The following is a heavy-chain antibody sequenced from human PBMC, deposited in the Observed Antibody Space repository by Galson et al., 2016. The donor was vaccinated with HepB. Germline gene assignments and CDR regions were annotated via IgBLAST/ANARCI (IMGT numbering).Heavy chain of an antibody. J-gene: IGHJ4*02. D-gene: IGHD4-11*01. CDR3: ARERGNYAYFDY. CDR1: GYTFASYG. CDR2: ISSYDDNI. Sequence: SVKVSFKASGYTFASYGIAWVRQAPGQGLEWMGWISSYDDNIRYAQKFQGRLTMTIDSSTDTAYMELRSLRSDDTAIYYCARERGNYAYFDYWGQGTLVTVSS. V-gene: IGHV1-18*01.